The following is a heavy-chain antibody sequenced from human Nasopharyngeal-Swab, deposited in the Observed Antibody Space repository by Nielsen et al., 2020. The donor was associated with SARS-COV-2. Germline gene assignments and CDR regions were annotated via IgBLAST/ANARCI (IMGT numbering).Heavy chain of an antibody. Sequence: VRQAPGKGLEWVAIIRYDGNNKYYADSVKGRFTISRDNSKNSLYLQMNSLRAEDTAVYYCALEGSGSYYNYYFDYWGQGTLVTVSS. V-gene: IGHV3-33*03. D-gene: IGHD3-10*01. CDR3: ALEGSGSYYNYYFDY. J-gene: IGHJ4*02. CDR2: IRYDGNNK.